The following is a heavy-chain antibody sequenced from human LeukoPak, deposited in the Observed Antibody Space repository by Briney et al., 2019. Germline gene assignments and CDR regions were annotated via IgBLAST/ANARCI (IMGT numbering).Heavy chain of an antibody. Sequence: GGSLRLSCAASGFTFSSYAMSWVRQAPGKGLEWVSAISGSGGSTYYADSVRGRFTISRDNSKNTLYLQMNSLRAEDTAVYYCASWYSSGRYGYWGQGTLVTVSS. D-gene: IGHD6-19*01. J-gene: IGHJ4*02. V-gene: IGHV3-23*01. CDR3: ASWYSSGRYGY. CDR2: ISGSGGST. CDR1: GFTFSSYA.